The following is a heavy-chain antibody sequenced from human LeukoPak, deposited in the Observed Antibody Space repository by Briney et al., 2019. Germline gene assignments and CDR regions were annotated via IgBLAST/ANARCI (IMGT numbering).Heavy chain of an antibody. Sequence: GGSLRLSCAASGFTFSSYGMHWVRQAPGKGLEWVAVISYDGSNKYYADSVKGRFTISRDNSKNTLYLQMNSLRAEDTAVYYCAKGPRGYSSSSPPDYWGQGTLVTVSS. V-gene: IGHV3-30*18. J-gene: IGHJ4*02. D-gene: IGHD6-13*01. CDR3: AKGPRGYSSSSPPDY. CDR2: ISYDGSNK. CDR1: GFTFSSYG.